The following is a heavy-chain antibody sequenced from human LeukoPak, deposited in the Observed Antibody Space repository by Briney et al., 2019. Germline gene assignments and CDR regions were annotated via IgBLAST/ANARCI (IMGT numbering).Heavy chain of an antibody. Sequence: PGGSLRLSCAASGFTFRSYSMNWVHQAPGKGLEWVSYISSGSSTIYYADSVKGRFTISRDNAKNSLYLQMNSLRAEDTAVYYCATDRSGYFDYWGQGTLVTVSS. CDR2: ISSGSSTI. CDR1: GFTFRSYS. V-gene: IGHV3-48*04. CDR3: ATDRSGYFDY. D-gene: IGHD3-22*01. J-gene: IGHJ4*02.